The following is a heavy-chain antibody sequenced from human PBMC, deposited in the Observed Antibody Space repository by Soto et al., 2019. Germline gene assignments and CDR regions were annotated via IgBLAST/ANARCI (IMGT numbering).Heavy chain of an antibody. CDR2: ISGSASDI. CDR1: GFTFSSHA. J-gene: IGHJ4*02. CDR3: AKKRSGSWSMGCFDA. Sequence: EVQLLESGGGLVQPGGSLRLSCAASGFTFSSHAMNWVRQAPGKGLEWLSAISGSASDIYYADSVKGRFTISRDSSTNSVFLQMNSLRAEDTALYDCAKKRSGSWSMGCFDAWGQGTLVTVSS. V-gene: IGHV3-23*01. D-gene: IGHD3-16*01.